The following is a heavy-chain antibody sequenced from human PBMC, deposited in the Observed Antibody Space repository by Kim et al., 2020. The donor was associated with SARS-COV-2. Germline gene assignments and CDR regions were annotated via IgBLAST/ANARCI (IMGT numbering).Heavy chain of an antibody. CDR3: ARVKGRYCSGGSCYAFDY. CDR2: IYYSGST. D-gene: IGHD2-15*01. V-gene: IGHV4-39*07. J-gene: IGHJ4*02. Sequence: SETLSLTCTVSGGSISSSSYYWGWIRQPPGKGLEWIGSIYYSGSTYYNPSLKSRVTISVDTSKNQFSLKLSSVTAADTAVYYCARVKGRYCSGGSCYAFDYWGQGTLVTVSS. CDR1: GGSISSSSYY.